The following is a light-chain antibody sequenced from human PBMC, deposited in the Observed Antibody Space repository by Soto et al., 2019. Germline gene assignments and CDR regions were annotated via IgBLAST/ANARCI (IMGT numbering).Light chain of an antibody. V-gene: IGKV3-15*01. CDR1: QSVSSN. Sequence: EILMTQSPVTLSVSPGERATLSCRASQSVSSNLAWYQQKPGQAPSLLIYGAFTRATGIPARFSGTGSGTEFTLTISSLQSEDFAIYYCQQYHNSPITFGQGTRLEIK. CDR3: QQYHNSPIT. J-gene: IGKJ5*01. CDR2: GAF.